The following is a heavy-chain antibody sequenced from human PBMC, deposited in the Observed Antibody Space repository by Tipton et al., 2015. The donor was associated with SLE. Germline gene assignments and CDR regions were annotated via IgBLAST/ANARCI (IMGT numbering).Heavy chain of an antibody. V-gene: IGHV4-59*08. D-gene: IGHD3-10*01. J-gene: IGHJ4*02. CDR1: GVSISTYF. Sequence: TLSLTCTVSGVSISTYFWSWIRQPPGKGLEWMGDFYNSGSTNYNPSLRSRVSISLDTSKNHLSLNLSSVTAADTAVYYCARHGGSGKYYRTLDYWARESWSPSPQ. CDR2: FYNSGST. CDR3: ARHGGSGKYYRTLDY.